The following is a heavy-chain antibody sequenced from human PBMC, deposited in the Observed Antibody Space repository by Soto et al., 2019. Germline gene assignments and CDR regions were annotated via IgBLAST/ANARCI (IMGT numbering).Heavy chain of an antibody. J-gene: IGHJ5*02. CDR1: GFSLSTSGLG. CDR2: IYWDDGK. CDR3: EHRRRSSSCYWRNNWFDH. D-gene: IGHD6-13*01. Sequence: QITLKESGPTLVTPTQTLTLTCTFSGFSLSTSGLGVGWISQPPGKALEWLALIYWDDGKRYSPSLKSRLTTTKDSSKTQGVLTMTNRDPVDTATYYWEHRRRSSSCYWRNNWFDHGGEGTLVAVSS. V-gene: IGHV2-5*02.